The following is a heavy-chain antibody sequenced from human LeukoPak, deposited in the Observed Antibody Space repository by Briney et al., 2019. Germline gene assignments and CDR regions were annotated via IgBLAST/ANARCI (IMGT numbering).Heavy chain of an antibody. CDR1: GDSISSYY. V-gene: IGHV4-59*06. D-gene: IGHD5-12*01. Sequence: SETLSLTCTVSGDSISSYYWSWIRQHPGKGLEWIGYIYYSGSTYYNPSLKSRVTISVDTSKNQFSLKLSSVTAADTAVYYCARVSWGSGYDMDYWGQGTLVTVSS. J-gene: IGHJ4*02. CDR3: ARVSWGSGYDMDY. CDR2: IYYSGST.